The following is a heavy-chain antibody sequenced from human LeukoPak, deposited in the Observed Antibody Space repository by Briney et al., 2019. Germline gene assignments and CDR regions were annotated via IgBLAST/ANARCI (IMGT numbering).Heavy chain of an antibody. CDR1: GFTFSSYG. V-gene: IGHV3-33*01. CDR3: ARSTTYYYDSSGYSDFDY. D-gene: IGHD3-22*01. J-gene: IGHJ4*02. CDR2: IWYDGSNK. Sequence: GGSLGLSCAASGFTFSSYGMHWVRQAPGKGLEWVAVIWYDGSNKYYADSVKGRFTISRDNSKNTLYLQMNSLRAEDTAVYYCARSTTYYYDSSGYSDFDYWGQGTLVTVSS.